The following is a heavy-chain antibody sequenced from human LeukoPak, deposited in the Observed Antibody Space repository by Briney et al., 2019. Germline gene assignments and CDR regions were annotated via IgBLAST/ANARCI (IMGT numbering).Heavy chain of an antibody. CDR1: GGSFSGYY. CDR3: ARGGDGYAKGRWWLDY. Sequence: SETLSLTCAVYGGSFSGYYWSWIRQPPGKGLEWTGEINHSGSTNYNPSLTSRVTISVDTSKNQFSLKLSSLTAADTAVYYCARGGDGYAKGRWWLDYWGQGTLGTVSA. CDR2: INHSGST. J-gene: IGHJ4*02. D-gene: IGHD5-24*01. V-gene: IGHV4-34*01.